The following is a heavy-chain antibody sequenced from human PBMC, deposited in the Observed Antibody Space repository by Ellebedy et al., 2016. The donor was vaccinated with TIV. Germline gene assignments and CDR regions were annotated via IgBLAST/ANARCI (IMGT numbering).Heavy chain of an antibody. D-gene: IGHD6-13*01. V-gene: IGHV1-2*04. J-gene: IGHJ4*02. CDR2: INPKSGGT. CDR3: ARSTSSWFFDY. Sequence: ASVKVSXKASGYTFTGYYMHWVRQAPGQGLEWMGWINPKSGGTNYAQKFQGWVTMTRDTSISTAYMELSRLRSDDTAVYYCARSTSSWFFDYWGQGTLVTVSP. CDR1: GYTFTGYY.